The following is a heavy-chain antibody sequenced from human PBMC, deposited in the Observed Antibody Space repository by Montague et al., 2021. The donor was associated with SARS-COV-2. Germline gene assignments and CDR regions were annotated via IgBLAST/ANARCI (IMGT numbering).Heavy chain of an antibody. CDR1: GDSVSNDSYY. CDR3: ARSAMIRGVFTSWFDP. D-gene: IGHD3-10*01. V-gene: IGHV4-39*01. CDR2: NYLLGNT. Sequence: SETLSLTCTVSGDSVSNDSYYWVWIRQSPGKGLVWIVTNYLLGNTHYSPSLKSRVTMSVDTSKNQLSLRLISVTASDTAIYYCARSAMIRGVFTSWFDPWGQGTLVTVSS. J-gene: IGHJ5*02.